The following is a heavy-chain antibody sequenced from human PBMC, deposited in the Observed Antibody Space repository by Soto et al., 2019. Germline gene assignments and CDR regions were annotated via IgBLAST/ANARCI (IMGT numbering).Heavy chain of an antibody. CDR2: IIPILGRA. CDR3: ATKWLPDRAFDI. V-gene: IGHV1-69*02. CDR1: GGTFSSYT. D-gene: IGHD5-12*01. J-gene: IGHJ3*02. Sequence: QVLLVQSGAEVQKPGSSVKVSCKASGGTFSSYTLSWVRQAPGQGLEWMGRIIPILGRADYAPKFQGRVTITADKSTSTTYMELSSLRSEDTAVYYCATKWLPDRAFDIWGQGTMVTVSS.